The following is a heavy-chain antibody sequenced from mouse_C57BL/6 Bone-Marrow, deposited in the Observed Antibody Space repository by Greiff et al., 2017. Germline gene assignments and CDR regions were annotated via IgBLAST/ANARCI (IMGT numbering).Heavy chain of an antibody. Sequence: QVQLKQPGAELVKPGASVTMSCKASGYTFTSYWITWVKQRPGQGLEWIGDIYPGSGSTNYNEKFKSKATLTVDTSSSTAYMQLSSLTSEDSAVYYCARAGYYSIFAYWGQGTLVTVSA. V-gene: IGHV1-55*01. CDR1: GYTFTSYW. J-gene: IGHJ3*01. CDR3: ARAGYYSIFAY. CDR2: IYPGSGST. D-gene: IGHD2-5*01.